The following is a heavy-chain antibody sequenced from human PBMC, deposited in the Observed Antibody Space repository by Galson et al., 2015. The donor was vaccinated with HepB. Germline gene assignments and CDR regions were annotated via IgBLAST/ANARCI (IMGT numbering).Heavy chain of an antibody. Sequence: SVKVSCKASGYTFTGSYIHWVRQALGQGLEWLGWINPHSGGTNYAQTFQGRVTMTRDTSINTAYMELSSLRSDDTADYYCARVAYGDLYFDYWGQGTLLTVSS. J-gene: IGHJ4*02. CDR2: INPHSGGT. V-gene: IGHV1-2*02. CDR3: ARVAYGDLYFDY. CDR1: GYTFTGSY. D-gene: IGHD3-10*01.